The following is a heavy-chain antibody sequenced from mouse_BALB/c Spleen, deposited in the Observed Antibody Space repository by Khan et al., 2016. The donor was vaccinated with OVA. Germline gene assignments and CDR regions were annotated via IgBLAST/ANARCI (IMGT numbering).Heavy chain of an antibody. CDR2: INTYTGEP. D-gene: IGHD1-3*01. Sequence: QVQLKESGPELKKPGETVKISCKASGYTFTNYGMNWVKQAPGKGLKWMGWINTYTGEPTYADDFKGRFVFSLETSVSTAYLQISNLKNEDMTTYFCARSSSYWYSDVWGAGTTVTVSS. V-gene: IGHV9-1*02. CDR3: ARSSSYWYSDV. J-gene: IGHJ1*01. CDR1: GYTFTNYG.